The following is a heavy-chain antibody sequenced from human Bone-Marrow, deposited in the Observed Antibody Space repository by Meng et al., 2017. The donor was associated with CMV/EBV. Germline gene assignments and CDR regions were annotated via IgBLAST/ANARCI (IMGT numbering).Heavy chain of an antibody. CDR3: ARESPHYKYCSSTSCYRQIDY. V-gene: IGHV4-39*07. CDR2: IYYSGST. Sequence: SETLSLTCTVPGGSISSSSYYWGWIRQPPGKWLEWSGSIYYSGSTYYNPSLKSRVTISVDTSKNQFSLKLSSMTAADTAVYYCARESPHYKYCSSTSCYRQIDYWGQGTLVTVSS. D-gene: IGHD2-2*02. J-gene: IGHJ4*02. CDR1: GGSISSSSYY.